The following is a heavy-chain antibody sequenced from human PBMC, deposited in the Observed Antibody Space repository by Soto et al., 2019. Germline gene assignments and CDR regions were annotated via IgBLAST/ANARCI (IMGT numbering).Heavy chain of an antibody. CDR3: ARAYCSGGSCYDYYYYGMDV. J-gene: IGHJ6*02. CDR2: IIPIFGTA. D-gene: IGHD2-15*01. CDR1: AGTFSSYA. Sequence: QVQLVQSGAEVKKPGSSVKVSCEASAGTFSSYAISWVRQPPGQGLEWMGGIIPIFGTANYAQKFQGRVTITADESTSTAYMELSSLRSEDTAVYYCARAYCSGGSCYDYYYYGMDVWGQGTTVTVSS. V-gene: IGHV1-69*01.